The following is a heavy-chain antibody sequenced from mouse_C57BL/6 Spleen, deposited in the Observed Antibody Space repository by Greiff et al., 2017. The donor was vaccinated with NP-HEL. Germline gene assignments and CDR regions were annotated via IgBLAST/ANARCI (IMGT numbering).Heavy chain of an antibody. J-gene: IGHJ2*01. V-gene: IGHV1-78*01. CDR1: GYTFTDHT. Sequence: QVQLQQSDAELVKPGASVKISCKVSGYTFTDHTVHWMKQRPEQGLEWIGYIYPRDGGTKYNEKFKGKATLTADKSSSTAYMQLNSLTYEDSAVYYCARYGPYYFDYWGQGTTLTVSS. D-gene: IGHD1-1*01. CDR2: IYPRDGGT. CDR3: ARYGPYYFDY.